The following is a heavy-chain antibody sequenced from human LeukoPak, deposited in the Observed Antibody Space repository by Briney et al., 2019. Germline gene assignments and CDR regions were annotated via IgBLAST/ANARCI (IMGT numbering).Heavy chain of an antibody. J-gene: IGHJ5*02. D-gene: IGHD2-2*02. CDR3: ARLPEYCSSTSCYRA. CDR2: IIPIFGTA. CDR1: GGTFSSYA. V-gene: IGHV1-69*13. Sequence: SVKVSCKASGGTFSSYAISWVRQAPGQGLEWMGGIIPIFGTANYAQKFQGRVTITADESTSTVYMELSSLRSEDTAVYYCARLPEYCSSTSCYRAWGQGTLVTVSS.